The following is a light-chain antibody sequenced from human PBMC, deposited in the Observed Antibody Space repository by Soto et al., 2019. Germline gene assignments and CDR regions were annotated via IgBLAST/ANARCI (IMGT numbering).Light chain of an antibody. CDR1: QSISGW. Sequence: DVQMTQSPSPLSASVGARVTITCRASQSISGWLAWYQQRPGTAPKLMIYKASTLETGVPSRFSGSGSGTEFTLTINNLQPDDFATYYCQQYAGYSRTFGQGTKVEIK. CDR3: QQYAGYSRT. CDR2: KAS. V-gene: IGKV1-5*03. J-gene: IGKJ1*01.